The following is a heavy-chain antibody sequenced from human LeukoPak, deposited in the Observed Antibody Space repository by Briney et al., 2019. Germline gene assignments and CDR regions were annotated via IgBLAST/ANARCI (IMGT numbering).Heavy chain of an antibody. V-gene: IGHV4-59*01. CDR2: IYYSGST. J-gene: IGHJ6*02. CDR1: GGSFSGYY. CDR3: ARRPGDYYYGMDV. Sequence: KPSETLSLTCAVYGGSFSGYYWSWIRQPPVKGLEWIGYIYYSGSTNYNPSLKSRVTISVDTSKNQFSLKLSSVTAADTAVYYCARRPGDYYYGMDVWGQGTTVTVSS. D-gene: IGHD3-10*01.